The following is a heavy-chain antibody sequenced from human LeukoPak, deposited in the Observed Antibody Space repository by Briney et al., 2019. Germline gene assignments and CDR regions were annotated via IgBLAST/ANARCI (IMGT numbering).Heavy chain of an antibody. Sequence: SETLSLTCSVSGGSISSYYWSWIRQPPGKGLEWIGYIYYSGSTNYNPSLKSRVTISVDTSKNQFSLKLSSVTAADTAVYYCASNYYDSSGNYWGQGTLVTVSS. CDR1: GGSISSYY. J-gene: IGHJ4*02. D-gene: IGHD3-22*01. V-gene: IGHV4-59*01. CDR2: IYYSGST. CDR3: ASNYYDSSGNY.